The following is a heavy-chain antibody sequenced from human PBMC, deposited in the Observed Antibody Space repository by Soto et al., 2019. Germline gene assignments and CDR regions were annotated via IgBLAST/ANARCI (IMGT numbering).Heavy chain of an antibody. V-gene: IGHV4-39*01. Sequence: QLQLQESGPGLVKPSETLSLTCTVSGGSISSSSYYWGWIRQPPGKGLEWIGSIYYSGSTYYNPSLNSRVTLSVDTSKNQFTLKLSAVTAADTAVYYCARAGATDYWGQGTLVTVSS. CDR3: ARAGATDY. J-gene: IGHJ4*02. CDR1: GGSISSSSYY. CDR2: IYYSGST. D-gene: IGHD1-26*01.